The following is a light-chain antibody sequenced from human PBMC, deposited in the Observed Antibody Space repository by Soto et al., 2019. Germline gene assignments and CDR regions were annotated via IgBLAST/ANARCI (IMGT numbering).Light chain of an antibody. CDR2: GVT. Sequence: QSALTQPASVSVSPGQSITISCSGSSSDIGAFNYVAWYQQHPGKAPKLIIHGVTNRPSGVSSRFSGSKSDYTASLTISGLQAEDEADYYCSSYTTAFFYVFGTGTKVTVL. CDR3: SSYTTAFFYV. J-gene: IGLJ1*01. V-gene: IGLV2-14*01. CDR1: SSDIGAFNY.